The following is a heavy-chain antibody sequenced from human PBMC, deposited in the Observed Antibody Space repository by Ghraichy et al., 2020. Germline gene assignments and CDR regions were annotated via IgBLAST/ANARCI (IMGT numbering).Heavy chain of an antibody. Sequence: ASVKVSCKASGYTFTGYYMHWVRQAPGQGLEWMGRINPNSGGTNYAQKFQGRVTMTRDTSISTAYMELSRLRSDDTAVYYCAREYYDILYGLSLGYWGQGTLVTVSS. J-gene: IGHJ4*02. CDR3: AREYYDILYGLSLGY. D-gene: IGHD3-9*01. CDR2: INPNSGGT. V-gene: IGHV1-2*06. CDR1: GYTFTGYY.